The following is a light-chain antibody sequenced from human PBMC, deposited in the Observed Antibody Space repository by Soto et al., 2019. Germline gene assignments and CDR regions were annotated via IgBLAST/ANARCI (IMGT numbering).Light chain of an antibody. CDR1: SSDVGDYNY. Sequence: QSALTQPASVSGSPGQSITISCTGASSDVGDYNYVSWYQHHPGKAPKLLIYEVNNRPSGVSDRFSGSKSGNVASLTISWLQAEDEADYYCSSYTFSSTVVFGGGTKLTVL. CDR3: SSYTFSSTVV. J-gene: IGLJ2*01. V-gene: IGLV2-14*01. CDR2: EVN.